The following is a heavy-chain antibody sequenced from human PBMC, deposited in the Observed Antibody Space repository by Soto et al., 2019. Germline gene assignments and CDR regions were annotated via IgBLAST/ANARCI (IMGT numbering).Heavy chain of an antibody. D-gene: IGHD3-3*01. J-gene: IGHJ4*02. CDR1: GFTFSSYG. CDR2: IWYDGSNK. Sequence: LRLSCAASGFTFSSYGMHWVRQAPGKGLEWVAVIWYDGSNKYYADSVKGRFTISRDNSKNTLYLQMNSLRAEDTAVYYCARSHRDFWSGYYAYYFDYWGQGTLVTVSS. V-gene: IGHV3-33*01. CDR3: ARSHRDFWSGYYAYYFDY.